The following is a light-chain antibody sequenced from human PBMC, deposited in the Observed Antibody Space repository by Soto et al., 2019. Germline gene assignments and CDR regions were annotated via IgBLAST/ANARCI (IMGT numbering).Light chain of an antibody. CDR2: EGS. CDR1: SSDVGSYNL. J-gene: IGLJ2*01. V-gene: IGLV2-23*01. Sequence: QSSLTQPASVSGAPGQSITISCTGTSSDVGSYNLVSWYQLHPGNAPKLMIYEGSKRPSGVSNRFSGANSGHTAFLTISGLQAEDEADYCCCSYAGTTTWVFGGGTKVTVL. CDR3: CSYAGTTTWV.